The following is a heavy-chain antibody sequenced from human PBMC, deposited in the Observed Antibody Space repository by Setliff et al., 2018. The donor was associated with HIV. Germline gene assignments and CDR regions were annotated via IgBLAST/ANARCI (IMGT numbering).Heavy chain of an antibody. V-gene: IGHV4-4*07. CDR1: GGSMSPYY. D-gene: IGHD3-10*01. J-gene: IGHJ3*02. CDR2: IYPTGST. CDR3: ASTTSGVSGSYPAHAFDI. Sequence: SETLSLTCSVSGGSMSPYYWTWIRQPAGRGLEWIGRIYPTGSTIYNPSLRSRVTMSVDTSKNQFSLRLTSVTAADTAIYYCASTTSGVSGSYPAHAFDIWGQGTMVTVSS.